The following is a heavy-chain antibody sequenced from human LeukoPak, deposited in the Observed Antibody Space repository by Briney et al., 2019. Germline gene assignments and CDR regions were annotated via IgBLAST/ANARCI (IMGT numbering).Heavy chain of an antibody. V-gene: IGHV1-2*02. J-gene: IGHJ1*01. D-gene: IGHD5-18*01. CDR1: GYTFTGYY. CDR2: INPTSGGT. CDR3: ARGSFSADSPLVLDYFHH. Sequence: ASVKVSCKASGYTFTGYYIHWVRQAPGQGLEWMGWINPTSGGTNYAQKFQGRVTMTRDTYISTAYMELSRLRADDTAVYYCARGSFSADSPLVLDYFHHWGQGTLVTDSS.